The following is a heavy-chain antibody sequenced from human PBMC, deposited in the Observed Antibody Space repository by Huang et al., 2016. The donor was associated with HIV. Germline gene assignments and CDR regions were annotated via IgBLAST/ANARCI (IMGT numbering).Heavy chain of an antibody. CDR3: ARTAYSYGFRQGYNWFDP. CDR2: IIPIFGTA. Sequence: QVLLVQSGAEVRKPGSSVKVSCTAFGGTFSSYAISWVRQAPGQGLEWMGGIIPIFGTANHTQKFQGRVTITVDESTHTGYMELTRLTSEDTAVYYCARTAYSYGFRQGYNWFDPWGQGTPVTVSS. D-gene: IGHD5-18*01. V-gene: IGHV1-69*13. CDR1: GGTFSSYA. J-gene: IGHJ5*02.